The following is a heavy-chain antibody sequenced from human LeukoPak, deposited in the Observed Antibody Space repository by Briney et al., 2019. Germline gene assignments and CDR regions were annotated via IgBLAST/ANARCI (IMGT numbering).Heavy chain of an antibody. CDR3: ARESSSDLVY. Sequence: GSLRLSCAASGFTLSRFWMHWVRQAPGKGLVWVSRIDSDGSATTYADSVKGRFTISRDNAKNTLYLQMNSLRAEDTAVYYCARESSSDLVYWGQGTLVTVSS. J-gene: IGHJ4*02. CDR2: IDSDGSAT. D-gene: IGHD2-15*01. V-gene: IGHV3-74*03. CDR1: GFTLSRFW.